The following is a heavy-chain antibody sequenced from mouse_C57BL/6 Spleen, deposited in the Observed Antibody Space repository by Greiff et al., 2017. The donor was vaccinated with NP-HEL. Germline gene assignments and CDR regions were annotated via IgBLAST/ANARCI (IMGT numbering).Heavy chain of an antibody. CDR1: GYTFTDYY. CDR2: INPNNGGT. D-gene: IGHD1-1*01. J-gene: IGHJ1*03. Sequence: VQLQQSGPELVKPGASVKISCKASGYTFTDYYMNWVKQSHGKSLEWIGDINPNNGGTSYNQKFKGKATLTVDKSSSTAYMELRSLTSEDSAVYYCASEVYYGSSYWYFDVWGTGTTVTVSS. CDR3: ASEVYYGSSYWYFDV. V-gene: IGHV1-26*01.